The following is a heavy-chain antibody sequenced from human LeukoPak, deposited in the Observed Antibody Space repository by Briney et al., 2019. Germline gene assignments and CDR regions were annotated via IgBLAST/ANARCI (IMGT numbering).Heavy chain of an antibody. CDR2: IIPILGIA. Sequence: SVKVSCKASGGTFSSYAISWVRQAPGQGLEWMGRIIPILGIANYAQKFQGRVTITADKSTSTAYVELSSLRSEDTAVYYCARMGATTSAFDIWGQGTMVTVSS. V-gene: IGHV1-69*04. CDR1: GGTFSSYA. D-gene: IGHD1-26*01. J-gene: IGHJ3*02. CDR3: ARMGATTSAFDI.